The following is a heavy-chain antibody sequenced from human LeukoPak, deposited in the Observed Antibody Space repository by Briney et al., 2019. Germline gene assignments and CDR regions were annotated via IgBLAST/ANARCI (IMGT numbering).Heavy chain of an antibody. CDR2: ISGSGGST. Sequence: GGSLRLSCAASGVTFSSYAMNWVRQAPGKGLEWVSAISGSGGSTYYADSVKGRFTISRDNAKNSLYLQMNSLRAEDTAVYYCARDRVAVVVTAIYWYFDLWGRGTLVTVSS. CDR1: GVTFSSYA. D-gene: IGHD2-21*02. V-gene: IGHV3-23*01. CDR3: ARDRVAVVVTAIYWYFDL. J-gene: IGHJ2*01.